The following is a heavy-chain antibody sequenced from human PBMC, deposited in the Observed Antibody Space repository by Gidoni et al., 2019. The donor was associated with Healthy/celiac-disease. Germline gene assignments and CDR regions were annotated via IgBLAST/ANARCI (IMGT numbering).Heavy chain of an antibody. Sequence: EVQLVESGVGLVKPGGSLRLSCAASGFTFSSYSMNWVRQAPGKGLEWVSSISSSSSYIYYAESVKGRLTISRDNAKNSLYLQMNSLRAEETAVYYWARDLVGATNAEYCQHWGQGTLVTVSS. J-gene: IGHJ1*01. CDR3: ARDLVGATNAEYCQH. CDR1: GFTFSSYS. V-gene: IGHV3-21*01. D-gene: IGHD1-26*01. CDR2: ISSSSSYI.